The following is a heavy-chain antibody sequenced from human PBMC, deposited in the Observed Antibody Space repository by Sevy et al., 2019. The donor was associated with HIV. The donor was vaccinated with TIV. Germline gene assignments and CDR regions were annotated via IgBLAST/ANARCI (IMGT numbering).Heavy chain of an antibody. CDR2: IHGSGTT. J-gene: IGHJ5*02. D-gene: IGHD2-2*01. Sequence: SETLSLTCTVSGGSISTYYWSWIRQPAGEGLEWIGRIHGSGTTDYNPSLRSRVTMSLGTSKMQFSLELRSVTVADSAMYFCARSLGGEPGTINWFDPWGQGTLVTVSS. CDR1: GGSISTYY. V-gene: IGHV4-4*07. CDR3: ARSLGGEPGTINWFDP.